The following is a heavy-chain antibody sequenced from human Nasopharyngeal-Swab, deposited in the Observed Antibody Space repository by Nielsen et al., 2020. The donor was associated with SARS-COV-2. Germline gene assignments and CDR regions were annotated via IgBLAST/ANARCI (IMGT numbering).Heavy chain of an antibody. V-gene: IGHV3-30-3*01. Sequence: VRQMPGKGLEWVAVISYDGSNKYYADSVKGRFTISRDNSKNTLYLQMNSLRAEDTAVYYCARGGASSSSAPFDYWGQGTLVTVSS. CDR3: ARGGASSSSAPFDY. J-gene: IGHJ4*02. D-gene: IGHD6-6*01. CDR2: ISYDGSNK.